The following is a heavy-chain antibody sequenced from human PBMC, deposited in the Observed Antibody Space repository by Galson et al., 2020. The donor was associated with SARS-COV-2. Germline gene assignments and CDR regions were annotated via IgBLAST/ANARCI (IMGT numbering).Heavy chain of an antibody. V-gene: IGHV3-30*18. CDR2: ISYDESNK. CDR1: GFTFSSYG. Sequence: GESLKISCAASGFTFSSYGMHWVRQAPGKGLEWVAVISYDESNKYYADSVKCRFTISRDNSKNTLYLQMNSLRAEDTAVYYCAKFGLGNYYYGMDVWGQGTTVTVSS. CDR3: AKFGLGNYYYGMDV. J-gene: IGHJ6*02. D-gene: IGHD3-10*01.